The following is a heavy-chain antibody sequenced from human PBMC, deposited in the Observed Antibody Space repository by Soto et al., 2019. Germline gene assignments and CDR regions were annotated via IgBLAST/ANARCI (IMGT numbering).Heavy chain of an antibody. CDR1: GGSISSGYYH. V-gene: IGHV4-31*03. CDR2: IRVSGYT. Sequence: QVQLQESGPGLVEPSQTLSLTCTVSGGSISSGYYHWSWVRQLPGKGLEWIGYIRVSGYTQYNPSLQSRLSISVDASNNQFSLRLTSVTAADTAVYYCATYAEAAGGTGSWGQGTLVTVSS. J-gene: IGHJ4*02. D-gene: IGHD6-13*01. CDR3: ATYAEAAGGTGS.